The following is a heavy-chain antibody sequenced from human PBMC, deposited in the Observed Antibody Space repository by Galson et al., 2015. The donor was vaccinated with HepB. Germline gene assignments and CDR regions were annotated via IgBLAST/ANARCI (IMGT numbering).Heavy chain of an antibody. CDR2: ISWSGGGT. CDR1: GFTFSSYA. D-gene: IGHD1-26*01. Sequence: SLRLSCAASGFTFSSYALSWVRQAPGKGLEWVSSISWSGGGTYYADSVKGRFTVSRDKSKNTLYLQMNSLRVEDTAVYYCAKLTSSETYSPIDYWGQGTLVTVSS. J-gene: IGHJ4*02. CDR3: AKLTSSETYSPIDY. V-gene: IGHV3-23*01.